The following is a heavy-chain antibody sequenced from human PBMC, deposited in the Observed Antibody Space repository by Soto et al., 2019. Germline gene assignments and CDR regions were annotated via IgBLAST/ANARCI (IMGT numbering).Heavy chain of an antibody. CDR2: ISAYNGNT. D-gene: IGHD3-9*01. V-gene: IGHV1-18*01. J-gene: IGHJ6*02. CDR1: GYTFTSYG. Sequence: QVQLVQSGAEVKKPGASVKVSCKASGYTFTSYGISWVRQAPGQGLEWMGWISAYNGNTNYAQKLQGRVTTTTDTSKRNADMELRSLRSDDTAVYYCARDGSDYDILTGYYSSQYFYYGMDVWGQGTTVTVSS. CDR3: ARDGSDYDILTGYYSSQYFYYGMDV.